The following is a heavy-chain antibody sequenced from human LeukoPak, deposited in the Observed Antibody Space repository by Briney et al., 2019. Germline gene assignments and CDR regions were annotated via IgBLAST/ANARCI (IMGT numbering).Heavy chain of an antibody. D-gene: IGHD1-26*01. CDR3: ARLNWDDGEVSGFDQ. Sequence: PGGSLRLSCTTSGFGFRNTWMSWVRQAPGKGLEWVANIKQDEREIYYGDSVKGRFTISRDKARRILYLQMNNLRVEDTAIYYCARLNWDDGEVSGFDQWGQGILVTVSS. J-gene: IGHJ5*02. CDR2: IKQDEREI. V-gene: IGHV3-7*01. CDR1: GFGFRNTW.